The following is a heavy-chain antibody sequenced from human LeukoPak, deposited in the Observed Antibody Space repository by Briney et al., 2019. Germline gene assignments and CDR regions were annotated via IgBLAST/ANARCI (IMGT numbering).Heavy chain of an antibody. CDR2: IYYSGST. V-gene: IGHV4-39*07. CDR1: GGSISSSSYY. Sequence: SETLSLTCTVSGGSISSSSYYWGWIRQPPGKGLEWIGSIYYSGSTYYNPSLKSRVTISVDTSKNQFSLKLSSVTAADTAVYYCARLGFSAVTNDYWGQGTLVTVSS. D-gene: IGHD4-17*01. J-gene: IGHJ4*02. CDR3: ARLGFSAVTNDY.